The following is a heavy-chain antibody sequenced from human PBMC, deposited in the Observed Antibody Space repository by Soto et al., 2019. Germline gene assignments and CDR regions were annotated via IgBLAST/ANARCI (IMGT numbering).Heavy chain of an antibody. D-gene: IGHD6-13*01. CDR1: GFTFSSYG. J-gene: IGHJ6*02. CDR2: ISYDGSNK. V-gene: IGHV3-30*18. Sequence: QVQLVESGGGVVQPGRSLSLSCAASGFTFSSYGMHWVRQAPGKGLEWVAVISYDGSNKYYADSVKGRFTISRDNSKNTLYLQMNSLRAEDTAVYYCAKDQQLAYYYYYGMDVWGQGTTVTVSS. CDR3: AKDQQLAYYYYYGMDV.